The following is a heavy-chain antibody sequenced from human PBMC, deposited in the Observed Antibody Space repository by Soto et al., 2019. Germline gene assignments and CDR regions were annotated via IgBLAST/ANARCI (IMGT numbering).Heavy chain of an antibody. Sequence: ASVKVSCKASGYTFTSYYMHWVRQARGQRLEWIGRINPSGGSTSYAQKFQERVTITRDMSTSTVYMELSSLRSEDTAVYYCAAWRAGTGPRDWGQGTLVTVSS. V-gene: IGHV1-46*01. CDR1: GYTFTSYY. CDR3: AAWRAGTGPRD. D-gene: IGHD6-19*01. CDR2: INPSGGST. J-gene: IGHJ4*02.